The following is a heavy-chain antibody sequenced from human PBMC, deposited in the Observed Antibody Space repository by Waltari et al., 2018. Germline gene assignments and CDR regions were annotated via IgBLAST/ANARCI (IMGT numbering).Heavy chain of an antibody. CDR3: AKDAFGNTYLDF. Sequence: QVNLVESGGGVVQPGGSLRLSCATSGFTFSNFGMHWVRQAPGKGLGWVAVIWFDGSDKFYADSVGGRFTISRDNSARTLYLDMDSLRLDDTAMYYCAKDAFGNTYLDFWGQGTLVTVSS. V-gene: IGHV3-30*02. D-gene: IGHD2-2*02. CDR2: IWFDGSDK. J-gene: IGHJ4*02. CDR1: GFTFSNFG.